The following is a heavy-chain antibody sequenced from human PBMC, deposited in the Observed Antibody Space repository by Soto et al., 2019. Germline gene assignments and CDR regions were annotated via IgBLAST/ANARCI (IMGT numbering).Heavy chain of an antibody. CDR3: ARAPDYYDSSGYYFRDAFDI. Sequence: QVQLVQSGAEVKKPGASVKVSCKASGYTFTSYGISWVRQAPGQGLEWMGWISAYNGNTNYAQKLQGRGTMTTDTSTSTAYMELRSLRSDDTAVYYCARAPDYYDSSGYYFRDAFDIWGQGTMVTVSS. V-gene: IGHV1-18*01. CDR1: GYTFTSYG. CDR2: ISAYNGNT. J-gene: IGHJ3*02. D-gene: IGHD3-22*01.